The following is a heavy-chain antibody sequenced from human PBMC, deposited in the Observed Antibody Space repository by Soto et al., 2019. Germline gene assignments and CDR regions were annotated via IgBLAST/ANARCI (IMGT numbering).Heavy chain of an antibody. CDR3: ARGVNSPGWFAP. CDR2: VNSDGSST. V-gene: IGHV3-74*01. CDR1: GFTFSSYW. Sequence: GGSLRLSCAASGFTFSSYWMHWVRQAPGKGLVWVSRVNSDGSSTSYADSVKGRFTISRDNAKNSLYLQMNSLRAEDTAVYYCARGVNSPGWFAPWGQGTLVTVSS. J-gene: IGHJ5*02. D-gene: IGHD3-3*01.